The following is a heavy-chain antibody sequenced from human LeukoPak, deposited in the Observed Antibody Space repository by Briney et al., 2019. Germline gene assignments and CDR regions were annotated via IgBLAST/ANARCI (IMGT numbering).Heavy chain of an antibody. J-gene: IGHJ4*02. V-gene: IGHV1-8*01. D-gene: IGHD6-19*01. Sequence: ASVKVSCKASGYTFTSYDINWVRQATGQGLEWMGWMNPNSGNTGYAQKFQGRVTMTRNTSISTAYMELSSLRSEDTAVYYCARGLRWYSSGWYQEDYWGQGTLVTVSS. CDR2: MNPNSGNT. CDR1: GYTFTSYD. CDR3: ARGLRWYSSGWYQEDY.